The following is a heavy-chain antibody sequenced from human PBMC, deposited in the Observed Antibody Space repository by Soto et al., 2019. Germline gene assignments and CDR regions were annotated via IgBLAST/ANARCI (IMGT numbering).Heavy chain of an antibody. Sequence: PGGSLRLSCAASGFTFSSYGMHWVRQAPGKGLEWVAVISYDGSNKYYADSVKGRFTISRDNSKNTLYLQMNSLRAEDTAVYYCAKDRDYSSSYYYYGMDVWGQGTTVTVSS. D-gene: IGHD6-6*01. CDR1: GFTFSSYG. CDR3: AKDRDYSSSYYYYGMDV. V-gene: IGHV3-30*18. J-gene: IGHJ6*02. CDR2: ISYDGSNK.